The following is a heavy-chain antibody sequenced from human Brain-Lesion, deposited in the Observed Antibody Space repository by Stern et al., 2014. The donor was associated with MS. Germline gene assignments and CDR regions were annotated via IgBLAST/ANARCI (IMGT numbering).Heavy chain of an antibody. Sequence: VQLVQSGAEVKKPGASVKVSCKVSGYTLTELSMHWVRQAPRKGLEWMGGFDPEDGETIDAQKFQGRVTMTEDTSTDTAYMELSSLRSEDTAVYYCATLSPGAGGNYYRHFDYWGQGTLVNVSS. V-gene: IGHV1-24*01. CDR2: FDPEDGET. J-gene: IGHJ4*02. CDR3: ATLSPGAGGNYYRHFDY. CDR1: GYTLTELS. D-gene: IGHD1-26*01.